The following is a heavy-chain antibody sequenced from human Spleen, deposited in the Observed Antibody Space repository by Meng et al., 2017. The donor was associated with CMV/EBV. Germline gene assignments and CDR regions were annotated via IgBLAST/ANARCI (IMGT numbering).Heavy chain of an antibody. CDR3: ARDQSIEARDRGGVWFDP. D-gene: IGHD6-6*01. Sequence: YSFTGYYLHWVRQAPGQGLQWMGWLNPDSGGTNYEQKFQGRVTMTRDTSINTAYMELNSLRSDDTALYYCARDQSIEARDRGGVWFDPWGQGTLVTVSS. CDR2: LNPDSGGT. CDR1: YSFTGYY. J-gene: IGHJ5*02. V-gene: IGHV1-2*02.